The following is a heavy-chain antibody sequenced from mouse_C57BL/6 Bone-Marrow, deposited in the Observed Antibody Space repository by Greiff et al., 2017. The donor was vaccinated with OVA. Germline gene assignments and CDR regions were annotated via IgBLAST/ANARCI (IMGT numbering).Heavy chain of an antibody. CDR2: ISSGGDYI. D-gene: IGHD4-1*01. CDR3: TRDSNWDYFDY. V-gene: IGHV5-9-1*02. CDR1: GFTFSSYA. J-gene: IGHJ2*01. Sequence: EVMLVESGEGLVKPGGSLKLSCAASGFTFSSYAMSWVRQTPEKRLEWVAYISSGGDYIYYADTVKGRFTISRDNARNTLYLQMSSLKSEDTAMYYCTRDSNWDYFDYWGQGTTLTVSS.